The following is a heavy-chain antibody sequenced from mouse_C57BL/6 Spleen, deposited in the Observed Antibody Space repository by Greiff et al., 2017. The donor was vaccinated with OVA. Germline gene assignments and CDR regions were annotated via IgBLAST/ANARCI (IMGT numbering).Heavy chain of an antibody. J-gene: IGHJ4*01. CDR2: INPNNGGT. CDR1: GYTFTDYY. Sequence: EVQLQQSGPELVKPGASVKISCKASGYTFTDYYMNWVKQSHGKSLEWIGDINPNNGGTSYNQKFKGKATLTVDKYSSTAYMELRSLTSEDSAVYYCAREGLNWAFYAMDYWGQGTSVTVSS. D-gene: IGHD4-1*01. CDR3: AREGLNWAFYAMDY. V-gene: IGHV1-26*01.